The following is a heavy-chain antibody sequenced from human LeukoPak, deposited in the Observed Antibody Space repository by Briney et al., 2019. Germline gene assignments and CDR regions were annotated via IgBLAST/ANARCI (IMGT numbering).Heavy chain of an antibody. J-gene: IGHJ6*02. CDR1: GGTFSSYA. Sequence: SVKVSCKASGGTFSSYAISWVRQAPGQGLEWMGRIIPVLNIANYAQKLQGRVTMTTDTSTSTAYMELRSLRSDDTAVYYCAREYYYDSSGYPKVNYYGMDVWGQGTTVTVSS. D-gene: IGHD3-22*01. V-gene: IGHV1-69*04. CDR2: IIPVLNIA. CDR3: AREYYYDSSGYPKVNYYGMDV.